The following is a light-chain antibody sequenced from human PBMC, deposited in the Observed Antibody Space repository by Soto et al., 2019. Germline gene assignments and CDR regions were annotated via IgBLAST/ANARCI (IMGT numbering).Light chain of an antibody. CDR3: QQRSNWPPWT. Sequence: EIVLTQSPATLSQSPGERVTLSCRASQSVSSYLAWYQQKPGQAPRLLIYDASNRATGIPARFSGSGSGTDFTLTISSLEPEDFAVYYCQQRSNWPPWTFGQGTKVEIK. CDR2: DAS. CDR1: QSVSSY. J-gene: IGKJ1*01. V-gene: IGKV3-11*01.